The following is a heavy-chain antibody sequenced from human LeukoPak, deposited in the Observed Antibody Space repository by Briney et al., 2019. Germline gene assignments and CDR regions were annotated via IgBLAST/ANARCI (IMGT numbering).Heavy chain of an antibody. CDR2: ISGSSIYI. Sequence: GGSLRLSCAASGFTFSSYGMGWVRQAPGKGLEWVSSISGSSIYIYYADSVKGRFTISRDNAKNSLYLQMNSLRADDTAVYYCARDPPYYDSSGYYYDYWGQGTLVTVSS. CDR1: GFTFSSYG. CDR3: ARDPPYYDSSGYYYDY. V-gene: IGHV3-21*01. J-gene: IGHJ4*02. D-gene: IGHD3-22*01.